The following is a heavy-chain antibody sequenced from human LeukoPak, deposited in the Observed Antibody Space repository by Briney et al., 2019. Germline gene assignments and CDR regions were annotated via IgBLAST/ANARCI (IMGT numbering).Heavy chain of an antibody. Sequence: PSETLSLTRTVSGGSISSSSYYWGWIRQPPGKGLEWIGSIYYSGSTYYNPSLKSRVTISVDTSKNQFSLKLSSVTAADTAVYYCARDMTTVAKGDAFDIWGQGTMVTVSS. J-gene: IGHJ3*02. V-gene: IGHV4-39*07. CDR2: IYYSGST. D-gene: IGHD4-17*01. CDR1: GGSISSSSYY. CDR3: ARDMTTVAKGDAFDI.